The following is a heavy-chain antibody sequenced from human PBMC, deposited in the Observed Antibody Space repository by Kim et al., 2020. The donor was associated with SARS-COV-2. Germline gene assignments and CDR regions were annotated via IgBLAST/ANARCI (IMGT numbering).Heavy chain of an antibody. V-gene: IGHV3-21*01. CDR2: ISSSSSYI. CDR3: ARSLMTTVVTPDYYGMDV. Sequence: GGPLRLSCAASGFTFSSYSMNWVRQAPGKGLEWVSSISSSSSYIYYADSVKGRFTISRDNAKNSLYLQMNSLRAEDTAVYYCARSLMTTVVTPDYYGMDVWGQGTTVTVSS. CDR1: GFTFSSYS. J-gene: IGHJ6*02. D-gene: IGHD4-17*01.